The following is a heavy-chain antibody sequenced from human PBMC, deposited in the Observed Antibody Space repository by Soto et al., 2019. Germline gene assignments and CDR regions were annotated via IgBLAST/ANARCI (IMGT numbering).Heavy chain of an antibody. CDR1: GFTVSSNY. CDR3: ARGFRHAMAAAGQFNYYYYMDV. Sequence: EVQLVESGGGLVQPGGSLRLSCAASGFTVSSNYMSWVRQAPGKGLEWVSVIYSGGSTYYADSVKGRFTISRHNSKNTLYLQMNSLRAEDTAVYYCARGFRHAMAAAGQFNYYYYMDVWGKGTTVTVSS. J-gene: IGHJ6*03. D-gene: IGHD6-13*01. V-gene: IGHV3-53*04. CDR2: IYSGGST.